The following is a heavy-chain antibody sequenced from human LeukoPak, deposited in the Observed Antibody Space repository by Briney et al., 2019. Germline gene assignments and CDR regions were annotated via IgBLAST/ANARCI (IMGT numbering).Heavy chain of an antibody. J-gene: IGHJ4*02. CDR1: GFTFSSYS. D-gene: IGHD6-13*01. Sequence: GGSLRLSCAASGFTFSSYSMNWVRQAPGKGLEWVSLIFSDGSTHYADSVKGRFIISRDNSENTLYFQMSSLRAEDTAVYYCSRDRWDWGQGTLVTVSS. CDR2: IFSDGST. CDR3: SRDRWD. V-gene: IGHV3-66*01.